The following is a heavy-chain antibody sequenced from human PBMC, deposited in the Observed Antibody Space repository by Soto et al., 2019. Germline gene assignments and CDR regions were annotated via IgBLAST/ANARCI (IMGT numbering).Heavy chain of an antibody. D-gene: IGHD3-16*02. Sequence: QVQLQQWGAGLLKPSETLSLTCAVYVGSFSGHYWNWIRQPPGKGLEWIGEINHSGVTKYNPSLKSRVTISVDTSKNQFFLHLRSVTAADTAVYYCARGQYRRDYWGQGTLVTVSS. CDR2: INHSGVT. J-gene: IGHJ4*02. CDR3: ARGQYRRDY. V-gene: IGHV4-34*01. CDR1: VGSFSGHY.